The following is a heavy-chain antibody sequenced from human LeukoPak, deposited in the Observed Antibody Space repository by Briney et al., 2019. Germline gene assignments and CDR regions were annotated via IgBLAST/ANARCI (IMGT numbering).Heavy chain of an antibody. J-gene: IGHJ5*02. Sequence: GGSLRLSCAASGFIFSSYGMHWVRQAPGKGLGWVAVIWYDGSNKYYADSVKGRFTISRDNSKTTLYLQMNRLRGEDTAVYYCARRYCSSPSCYFSIWFNPWGQGTLVTVSS. CDR1: GFIFSSYG. V-gene: IGHV3-33*01. CDR2: IWYDGSNK. CDR3: ARRYCSSPSCYFSIWFNP. D-gene: IGHD2-2*01.